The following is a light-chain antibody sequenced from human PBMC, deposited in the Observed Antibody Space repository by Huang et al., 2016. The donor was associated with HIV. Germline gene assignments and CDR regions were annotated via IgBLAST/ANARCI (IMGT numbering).Light chain of an antibody. J-gene: IGKJ5*01. CDR2: AAS. V-gene: IGKV1-NL1*01. Sequence: DIQMTQSPSSLSASVGDRVSITCRASQGISNSLAWYQQKPGKAPRLLFYAASRLERGVPSRCSGSGSGTDYTLTISSLQPEDFATYYCQQYYSTRTTFGQGTRLEIK. CDR1: QGISNS. CDR3: QQYYSTRTT.